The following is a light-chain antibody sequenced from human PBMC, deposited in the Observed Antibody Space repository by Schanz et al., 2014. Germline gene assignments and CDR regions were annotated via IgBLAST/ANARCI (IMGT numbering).Light chain of an antibody. CDR3: SSNGGVNIYV. J-gene: IGLJ1*01. Sequence: SALTQPPSASGSPGQSVTISCTGTSSDIGRYNYVSWYPHHPGKAPKLLIYDVTKRPSGVPDRFSGSKSGNTASLTVSGLQAEDEADYYCSSNGGVNIYVFGTGTKLTVL. CDR1: SSDIGRYNY. CDR2: DVT. V-gene: IGLV2-8*01.